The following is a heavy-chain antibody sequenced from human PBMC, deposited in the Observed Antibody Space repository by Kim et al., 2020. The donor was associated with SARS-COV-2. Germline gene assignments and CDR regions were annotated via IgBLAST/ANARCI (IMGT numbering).Heavy chain of an antibody. CDR2: ISTIGNDT. J-gene: IGHJ4*02. D-gene: IGHD2-15*01. CDR3: AREEALCSGGSCYSDVAY. V-gene: IGHV3-23*01. CDR1: GFTFSSYA. Sequence: GGSLRLSCAASGFTFSSYAMSWVRQAPGKGLGWVSAISTIGNDTYYADSVKGRFTISRDNSKNTLYLQMNSLRAEDTAVYYCAREEALCSGGSCYSDVAYCGQGTLVTVSS.